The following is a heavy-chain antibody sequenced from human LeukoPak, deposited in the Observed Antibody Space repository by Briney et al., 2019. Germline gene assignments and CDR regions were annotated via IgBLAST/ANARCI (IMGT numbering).Heavy chain of an antibody. CDR3: AREFYDFWSGNWFDP. D-gene: IGHD3-3*01. J-gene: IGHJ5*02. Sequence: SETLSLTCTVSGGSNSSYYWSWIRQPPGKGLEWIGYIYYSGSTNYNPSLKSRVTISVDTSKNQFSLKLSSVTAADTAVYYCAREFYDFWSGNWFDPWGQGTLVTVSS. CDR2: IYYSGST. V-gene: IGHV4-59*01. CDR1: GGSNSSYY.